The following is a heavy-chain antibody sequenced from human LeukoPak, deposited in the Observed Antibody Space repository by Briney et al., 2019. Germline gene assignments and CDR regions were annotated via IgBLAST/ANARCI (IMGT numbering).Heavy chain of an antibody. CDR2: ISGSGGST. J-gene: IGHJ3*02. CDR1: GFTFSSYA. V-gene: IGHV3-23*01. Sequence: PGGSLRLSCAASGFTFSSYAMSWVRQAPGKGLEWVSAISGSGGSTYYADSVKGRFTISRDNSKNTLYLQMNSLRAEDTAVYYCAKAPLGIEMATIGAFDIWGQGAMVTVSS. D-gene: IGHD5-24*01. CDR3: AKAPLGIEMATIGAFDI.